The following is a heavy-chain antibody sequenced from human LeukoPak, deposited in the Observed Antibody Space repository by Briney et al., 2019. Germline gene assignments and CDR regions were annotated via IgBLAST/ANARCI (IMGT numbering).Heavy chain of an antibody. CDR3: ARVGSRSSGYYYAD. CDR1: GFTFSNYA. CDR2: ISSSSSYI. J-gene: IGHJ4*02. D-gene: IGHD3-22*01. V-gene: IGHV3-21*01. Sequence: GGSLRLSCAASGFTFSNYAMSWVRQAPGKGLEWVSSISSSSSYIYYADSVKGRFTISRDNAKNSLYLQMNSLRAEDTAVYYCARVGSRSSGYYYADWGQGTLVTVSS.